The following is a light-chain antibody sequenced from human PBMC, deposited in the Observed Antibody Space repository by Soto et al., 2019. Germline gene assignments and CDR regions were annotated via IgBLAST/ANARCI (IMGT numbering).Light chain of an antibody. V-gene: IGKV1-17*01. CDR2: AAS. CDR3: LQPSTYPLT. J-gene: IGKJ1*01. CDR1: QGIRND. Sequence: DIQMTQFPSSLSASVEERVTITCRASQGIRNDLGWYQQKPGKAPKRLIYAASSLQSGVPSRCSGSESGTEFTLAISSLQPEDSATFYCLQPSTYPLTFGQGTKVEIK.